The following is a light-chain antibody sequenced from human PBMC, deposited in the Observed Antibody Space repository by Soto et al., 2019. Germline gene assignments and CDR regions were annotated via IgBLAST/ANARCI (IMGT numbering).Light chain of an antibody. CDR2: AAS. CDR1: QSVSGY. V-gene: IGKV1-39*01. Sequence: IQITRSPSSLSASGGDRVTITCRTSQSVSGYLNWYQQEPGKAPKLLIYAASSLQSGVPSRSSGSGSGTDPSLTISSLQPDHFAPYSCPQTSTSPRTFGQATKADIK. CDR3: PQTSTSPRT. J-gene: IGKJ1*01.